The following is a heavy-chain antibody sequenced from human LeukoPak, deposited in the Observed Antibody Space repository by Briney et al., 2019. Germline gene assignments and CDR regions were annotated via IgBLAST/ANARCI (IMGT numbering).Heavy chain of an antibody. V-gene: IGHV1-46*01. J-gene: IGHJ6*03. CDR3: ARGPSSSSGYYYYYYMDV. Sequence: ASVKVSCKASGYTFTSYYMHWVRQAPGQGLEWMGIINPSGGSTSYAQKFQGRVTMTRDMSTSTVYMGLSSLRSEDTAVYYCARGPSSSSGYYYYYYMDVWGKGTTVTVSS. D-gene: IGHD6-6*01. CDR1: GYTFTSYY. CDR2: INPSGGST.